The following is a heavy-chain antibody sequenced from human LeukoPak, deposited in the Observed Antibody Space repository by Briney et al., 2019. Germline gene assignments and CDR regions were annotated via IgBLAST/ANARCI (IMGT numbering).Heavy chain of an antibody. CDR3: AAGENLLWFGESDY. Sequence: SVKVSCKASGFTFTSSAMQWVRQARGHRLEWIGWIVVGSGNTNYAQRFQERVTITRDMSTSTAYMELSSLRSEDTAVYYCAAGENLLWFGESDYWGQGTLVTVSS. CDR2: IVVGSGNT. V-gene: IGHV1-58*02. J-gene: IGHJ4*02. D-gene: IGHD3-10*01. CDR1: GFTFTSSA.